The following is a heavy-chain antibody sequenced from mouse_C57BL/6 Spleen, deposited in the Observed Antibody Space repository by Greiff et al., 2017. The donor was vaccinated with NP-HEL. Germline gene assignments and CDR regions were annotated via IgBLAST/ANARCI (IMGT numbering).Heavy chain of an antibody. CDR1: GYTFTSYW. D-gene: IGHD2-4*01. J-gene: IGHJ1*03. V-gene: IGHV1-69*01. CDR2: IDPSDSYT. CDR3: ASGDDYDWYFDV. Sequence: QVHVKQPGAELVMPGASVKLSCKASGYTFTSYWMHWVKQRPGQGLEWIGEIDPSDSYTNYNQKFKGKSTLTVDKSSSTAYMQLSSLTSEDSAVYYCASGDDYDWYFDVWGTGTTVTVSS.